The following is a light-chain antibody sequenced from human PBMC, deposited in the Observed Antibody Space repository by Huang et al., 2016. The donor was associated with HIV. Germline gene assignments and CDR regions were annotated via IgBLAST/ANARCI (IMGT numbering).Light chain of an antibody. J-gene: IGKJ2*01. CDR1: QDIRNY. CDR2: AAS. CDR3: QKDNSAPYT. V-gene: IGKV1-27*01. Sequence: DIHMTQSPSSLSSSVGDSVPIPCRASQDIRNYLAWYQQKPGTAPKLLISAASTLASGGPSRFSGRGSGTNFNLTIGSLEPEDVGTYYCQKDNSAPYTFGQGTKLEIK.